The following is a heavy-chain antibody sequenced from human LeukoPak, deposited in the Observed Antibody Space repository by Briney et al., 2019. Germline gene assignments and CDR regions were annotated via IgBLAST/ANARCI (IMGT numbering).Heavy chain of an antibody. V-gene: IGHV3-49*04. J-gene: IGHJ4*02. D-gene: IGHD3-22*01. CDR1: GFTFGDYA. CDR3: TRAVVTTMIVVVTPLYYFDY. CDR2: IRSKAYGGTT. Sequence: GESLRLSCTASGFTFGDYAMSWVRQAPGKGLEWVGFIRSKAYGGTTEYAASVKGRFTISRDDSKSIAYLQMNSLKTEDTAVYYCTRAVVTTMIVVVTPLYYFDYWGQGTLVTVSS.